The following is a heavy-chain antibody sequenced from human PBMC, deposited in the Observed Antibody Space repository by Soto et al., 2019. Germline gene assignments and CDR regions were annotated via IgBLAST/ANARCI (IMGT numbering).Heavy chain of an antibody. CDR1: GGSISSYY. V-gene: IGHV4-59*01. D-gene: IGHD3-3*01. J-gene: IGHJ4*02. CDR2: IYYSGST. Sequence: SETLSLTCTVSGGSISSYYWSWIRQPPGKGLEWIGYIYYSGSTNYNPSLKSRVTISVDTSKNQFSLKLSSVTAADTAVYYCAGSYDFWSGYYFDYWGQGTLVTVSS. CDR3: AGSYDFWSGYYFDY.